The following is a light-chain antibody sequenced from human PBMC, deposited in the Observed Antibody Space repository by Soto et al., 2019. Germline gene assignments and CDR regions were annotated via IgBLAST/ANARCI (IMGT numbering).Light chain of an antibody. CDR1: QSVRSN. Sequence: EIVMTQSPVTLSVSPGERATLSCRASQSVRSNLAWHQQKPGQAPRLLIYDTSTRATGIPARFSGSGSGTEFTLTISSLQSEDFAVYYCQQYSNWPPITFGQGTRLEI. CDR3: QQYSNWPPIT. CDR2: DTS. V-gene: IGKV3-15*01. J-gene: IGKJ5*01.